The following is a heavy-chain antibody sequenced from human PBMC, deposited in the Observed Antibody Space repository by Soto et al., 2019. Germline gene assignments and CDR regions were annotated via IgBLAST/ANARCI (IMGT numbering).Heavy chain of an antibody. D-gene: IGHD3-3*01. CDR2: INHSGST. CDR1: GGSFSSYY. V-gene: IGHV4-34*01. CDR3: ARGEPRFMEWLLLSEYFDP. J-gene: IGHJ5*02. Sequence: QVQLQQWGAGLLKPSETLSLTCAVYGGSFSSYYWSWIRQPPGKGLEWIGVINHSGSTNYDPSLKSRVTISIDTSKNQGSLTLSSVTAADTAVYYCARGEPRFMEWLLLSEYFDPWGQGTLVTVSS.